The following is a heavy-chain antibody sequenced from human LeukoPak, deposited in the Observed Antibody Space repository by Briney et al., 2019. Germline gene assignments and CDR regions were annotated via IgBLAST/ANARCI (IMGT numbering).Heavy chain of an antibody. D-gene: IGHD2-15*01. CDR2: ISSSSSYI. CDR3: ARDSYCSGGSCYGDFDY. CDR1: GFTFSSYS. Sequence: PGGSLRLSCAASGFTFSSYSMNWVRQAPGKGLEWVSSISSSSSYIYYADSVKGRFTISRDNAKNSLYLQMNGLRAEDTAVYYCARDSYCSGGSCYGDFDYWGQGTLVTVSS. V-gene: IGHV3-21*01. J-gene: IGHJ4*02.